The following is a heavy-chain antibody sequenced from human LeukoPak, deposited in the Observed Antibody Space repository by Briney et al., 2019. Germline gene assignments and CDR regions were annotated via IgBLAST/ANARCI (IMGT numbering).Heavy chain of an antibody. J-gene: IGHJ4*02. D-gene: IGHD7-27*01. Sequence: SETLSLTCTVSGGSISSSSYYWGWIRQPPGKGLEWIGSIYYSGSTYYNPSLKSRVTISVDTSKNQFSLKLSSVTAADTAVYYCVRGDWGSGYWGQGTLVTVSS. CDR3: VRGDWGSGY. CDR2: IYYSGST. V-gene: IGHV4-39*01. CDR1: GGSISSSSYY.